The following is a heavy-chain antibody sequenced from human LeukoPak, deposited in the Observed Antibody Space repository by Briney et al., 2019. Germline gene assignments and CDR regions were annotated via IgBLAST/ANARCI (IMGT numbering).Heavy chain of an antibody. CDR2: IYYSGST. V-gene: IGHV4-59*01. D-gene: IGHD2-15*01. CDR3: ARDGYCSGGSCGFDY. Sequence: PSETLSLTCTVSGGSISSYYWSWIRQPPGKGLEWIGYIYYSGSTNYNPSLKSRVTISVDTSKNQFSLKLSSVTAADTAMYYCARDGYCSGGSCGFDYWGQGTLVTVSS. CDR1: GGSISSYY. J-gene: IGHJ4*02.